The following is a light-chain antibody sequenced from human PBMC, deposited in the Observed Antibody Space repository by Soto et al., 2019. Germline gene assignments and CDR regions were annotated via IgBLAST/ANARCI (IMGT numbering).Light chain of an antibody. Sequence: QSVLTQPASVSGSPGQSITISCTGTSSDVGGYNYVSCYQQHPGKAPKLMIYEVSNRPSGISNRSSGSKSGNTASLTISGLQAEDDADYSCSSYTSSSTYVFGTGTKVAVL. CDR1: SSDVGGYNY. J-gene: IGLJ1*01. CDR3: SSYTSSSTYV. V-gene: IGLV2-14*01. CDR2: EVS.